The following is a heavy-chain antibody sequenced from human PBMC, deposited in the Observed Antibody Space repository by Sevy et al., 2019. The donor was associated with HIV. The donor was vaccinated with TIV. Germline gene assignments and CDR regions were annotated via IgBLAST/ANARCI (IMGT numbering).Heavy chain of an antibody. J-gene: IGHJ3*02. D-gene: IGHD4-17*01. Sequence: GGSLRLSCAASGFTFRIYGMSWVRQAPGKGLEWVSSISGPGALTYYADSVKGRFTISRDNSMNTLFLQMNSLRAEDTALYFCAKGDEPATDYADYVPNGFDIWGQWTMVTVSS. CDR3: AKGDEPATDYADYVPNGFDI. CDR1: GFTFRIYG. CDR2: ISGPGALT. V-gene: IGHV3-23*01.